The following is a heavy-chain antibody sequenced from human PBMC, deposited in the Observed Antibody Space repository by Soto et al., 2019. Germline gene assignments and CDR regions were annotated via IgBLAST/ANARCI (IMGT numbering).Heavy chain of an antibody. V-gene: IGHV3-30*18. CDR3: AKDYYGSGSPPQQ. J-gene: IGHJ1*01. Sequence: QVQLVESGGDVVQPGRSLRLSCAASGFSFSSYGMHWVRQAPGKGLEWVAVISYDGSNKYYADSVKGRFTISRDNSKNTLYLQMNSLRVEDTAVYYCAKDYYGSGSPPQQWGKGTLVTVSS. CDR1: GFSFSSYG. D-gene: IGHD3-10*01. CDR2: ISYDGSNK.